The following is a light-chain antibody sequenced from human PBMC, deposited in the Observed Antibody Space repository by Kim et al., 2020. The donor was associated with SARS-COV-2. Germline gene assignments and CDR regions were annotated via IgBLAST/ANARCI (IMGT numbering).Light chain of an antibody. CDR2: KDS. J-gene: IGLJ2*01. CDR1: ALPKQY. CDR3: QSADSSGTYVV. Sequence: SPGQTARITCSGDALPKQYAYWYQQKPGQAPVLVIYKDSERPSGIPERFSGSSSGTTVTLTISVVQAEDEADYYCQSADSSGTYVVFGGGTQLTVL. V-gene: IGLV3-25*03.